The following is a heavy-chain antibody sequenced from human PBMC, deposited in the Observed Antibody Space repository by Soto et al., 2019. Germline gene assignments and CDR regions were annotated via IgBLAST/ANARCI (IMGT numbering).Heavy chain of an antibody. CDR2: INHSGST. Sequence: SETLSLTCAVYGGSFSGYYWSWIRQPPGKGLEWIGDINHSGSTNYNPSRKSRVTISVDTSKNQFSLKLSSVTAADTAVYYCARVMGSSWIDYRAQRTPVTVSS. D-gene: IGHD6-13*01. V-gene: IGHV4-34*01. CDR3: ARVMGSSWIDY. J-gene: IGHJ4*02. CDR1: GGSFSGYY.